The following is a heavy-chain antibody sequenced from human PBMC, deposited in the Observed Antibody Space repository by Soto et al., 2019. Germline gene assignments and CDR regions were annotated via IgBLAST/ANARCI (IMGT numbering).Heavy chain of an antibody. D-gene: IGHD3-3*02. CDR1: GFTFSSYE. J-gene: IGHJ6*02. CDR3: ARAVRSFGLTPSYGMDV. CDR2: ISSSGSTI. V-gene: IGHV3-48*03. Sequence: PGGALRLSCAASGFTFSSYEMNWVRQAPGKGLEWVSYISSSGSTIYYADSVKGRFTISRDNAKNSLYLQMNSLRAEDTAVYYCARAVRSFGLTPSYGMDVWGQGPTVT.